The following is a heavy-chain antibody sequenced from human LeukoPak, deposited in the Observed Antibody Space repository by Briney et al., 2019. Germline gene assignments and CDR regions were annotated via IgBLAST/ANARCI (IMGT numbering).Heavy chain of an antibody. D-gene: IGHD1-14*01. CDR1: GFTFSSYW. J-gene: IGHJ4*02. V-gene: IGHV3-53*01. Sequence: GGSLRLSCAASGFTFSSYWMSWVRQAPGKGLEWVSLIYSGGAIRYADSVKGRFPISRDSSKNTLFLQMNDLTVEDTARYYCARRPGNWGQGILVTVSS. CDR2: IYSGGAI. CDR3: ARRPGN.